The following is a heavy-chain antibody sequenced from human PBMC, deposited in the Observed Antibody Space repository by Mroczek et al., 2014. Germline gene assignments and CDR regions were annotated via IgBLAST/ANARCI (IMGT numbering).Heavy chain of an antibody. CDR2: IYYSGST. Sequence: QVQLQESGPGLVKPSETLSLTCTVSGGSISSYYWSWIRQPPGKGLEWIGYIYYSGSTNYNPSLKSRVTISVDTSKNQFSLKLSSVTAADTAVYYCASRSGYSSSWYAFDIWGQGTMVTVSS. V-gene: IGHV4-59*01. D-gene: IGHD6-13*01. J-gene: IGHJ3*02. CDR3: ASRSGYSSSWYAFDI. CDR1: GGSISSYY.